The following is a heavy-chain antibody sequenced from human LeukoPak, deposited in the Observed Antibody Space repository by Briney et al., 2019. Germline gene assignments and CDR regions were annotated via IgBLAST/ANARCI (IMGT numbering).Heavy chain of an antibody. CDR2: INPSGGST. V-gene: IGHV1-46*01. CDR3: ARDVSSTSSWWFDP. J-gene: IGHJ5*02. Sequence: VASVKVSCKASGYTFTSYYMHWVRQAPGQGLEGMGIINPSGGSTSYAQKFQGRVTMTRDTSTSTDYMELSSLTYEDTAVYYCARDVSSTSSWWFDPWGQGTLVIVSS. D-gene: IGHD2-2*01. CDR1: GYTFTSYY.